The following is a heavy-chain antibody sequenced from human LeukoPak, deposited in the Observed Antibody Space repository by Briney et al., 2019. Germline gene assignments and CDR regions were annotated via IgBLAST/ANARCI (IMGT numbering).Heavy chain of an antibody. Sequence: GGSLRLSCTVSGFTVSSNSMSWVRQAPGKGLEWVSFIYSDNTHYSDSVKGRFTISRDNSKNTLYLQMNSLTAEDTAVYYCAKGEGWQQPYYYYMDVWGKGTTVTISS. CDR2: IYSDNT. D-gene: IGHD6-13*01. CDR3: AKGEGWQQPYYYYMDV. CDR1: GFTVSSNS. V-gene: IGHV3-66*03. J-gene: IGHJ6*03.